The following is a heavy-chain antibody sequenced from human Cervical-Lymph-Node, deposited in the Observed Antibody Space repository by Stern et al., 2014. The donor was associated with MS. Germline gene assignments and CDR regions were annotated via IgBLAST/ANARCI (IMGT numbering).Heavy chain of an antibody. CDR3: ARRKRSYDY. Sequence: QVQLVQSGGGLVKPGGSLRLSCAGSGFRFSDFYMTWIRKSPERGLEWVSYISNSGQSIYYADSVKGRFTISRDNAKNSLYLEMHSLRVEDAGTYYCARRKRSYDYWGQGTLVTVSS. J-gene: IGHJ4*02. V-gene: IGHV3-11*01. CDR1: GFRFSDFY. CDR2: ISNSGQSI.